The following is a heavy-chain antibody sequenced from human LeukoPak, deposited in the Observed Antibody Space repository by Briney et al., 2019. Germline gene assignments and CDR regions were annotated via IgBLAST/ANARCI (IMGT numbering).Heavy chain of an antibody. CDR3: ARGAGEDSGYVSSS. CDR1: GGTVSSYA. J-gene: IGHJ5*02. D-gene: IGHD5-12*01. Sequence: SAKVSCKASGGTVSSYASSWVGQNTNQGQQCMAWIIPILGIANYAQKFQGRVAITADKCTITAYMELSTLRSEDTAVYYCARGAGEDSGYVSSSWGQGTLVTVSS. V-gene: IGHV1-69*10. CDR2: IIPILGIA.